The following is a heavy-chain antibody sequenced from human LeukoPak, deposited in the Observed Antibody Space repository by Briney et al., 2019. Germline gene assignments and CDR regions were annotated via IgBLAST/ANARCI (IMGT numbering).Heavy chain of an antibody. J-gene: IGHJ6*02. D-gene: IGHD5-12*01. Sequence: PGGSLRLSCAASGFTLSTYWMHWVRQAPGKGLVWVSRIDRDGRSTSYADSVKGRFTISRDNAKNTLYLQMNSLRAEDTAVYYCARDLEVDNYYYYGMDVWGHGTTVTVSS. CDR2: IDRDGRST. CDR1: GFTLSTYW. CDR3: ARDLEVDNYYYYGMDV. V-gene: IGHV3-74*01.